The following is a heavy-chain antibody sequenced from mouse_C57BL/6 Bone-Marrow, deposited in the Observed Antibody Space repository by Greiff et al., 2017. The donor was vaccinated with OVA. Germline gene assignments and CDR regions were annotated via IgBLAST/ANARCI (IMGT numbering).Heavy chain of an antibody. CDR1: GFTFTDYY. CDR3: ARYEPYAMDY. V-gene: IGHV7-3*01. D-gene: IGHD6-1*01. Sequence: EVKLVESGGGLVQPGGSLSLSCAASGFTFTDYYMSWVRQPPGKALEWLGFIRNKANGYTTEYSASVKGRFTISRDNSQSILYLQMNALRAEDSATYYCARYEPYAMDYWGQGTSVTVSS. J-gene: IGHJ4*01. CDR2: IRNKANGYTT.